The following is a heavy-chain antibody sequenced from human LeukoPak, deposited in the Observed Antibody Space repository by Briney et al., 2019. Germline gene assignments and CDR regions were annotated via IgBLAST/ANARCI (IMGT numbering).Heavy chain of an antibody. V-gene: IGHV4-34*01. CDR2: INHTGGT. CDR3: ARRPRNSGTYDGPSGLDY. D-gene: IGHD1-26*01. Sequence: PSETLSLTCAVYGESFSGYCWSWIRQTPRKGLEWIGEINHTGGTNYNPSLKSRVTISGDTSKNQFSLKLSSVTATDTAMYYCARRPRNSGTYDGPSGLDYWGQGTPVTVSS. CDR1: GESFSGYC. J-gene: IGHJ4*02.